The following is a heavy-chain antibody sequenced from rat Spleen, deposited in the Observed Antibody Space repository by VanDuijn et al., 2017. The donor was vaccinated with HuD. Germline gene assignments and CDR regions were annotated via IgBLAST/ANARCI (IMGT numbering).Heavy chain of an antibody. J-gene: IGHJ2*01. D-gene: IGHD4-3*01. CDR2: ISYDGSST. Sequence: EVQLVESDGGLVQPGRSLKLSCAASGFTFSDYYMAWVRQAPTKGLEWVATISYDGSSTYYRDSVKGRFTISRDNAKSTLYLQMDSLRSEDTATYYCARDDNSGYDYWGQGVMVTVSS. CDR3: ARDDNSGYDY. V-gene: IGHV5-29*01. CDR1: GFTFSDYY.